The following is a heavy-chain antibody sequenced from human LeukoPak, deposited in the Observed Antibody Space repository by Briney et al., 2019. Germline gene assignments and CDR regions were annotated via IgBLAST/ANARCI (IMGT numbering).Heavy chain of an antibody. V-gene: IGHV4-34*01. CDR1: GGSFSGYY. CDR3: ARRRYDASGYYPSRGRYFDY. J-gene: IGHJ4*02. Sequence: SETLSLTCAVYGGSFSGYYWSWIRHPPGKGLEWIGAINNSGSTNYNPSLKSRVTISVDTSKNQFSLTLSSVTAADTAVYYCARRRYDASGYYPSRGRYFDYWGQGTLVTVSS. D-gene: IGHD3-22*01. CDR2: INNSGST.